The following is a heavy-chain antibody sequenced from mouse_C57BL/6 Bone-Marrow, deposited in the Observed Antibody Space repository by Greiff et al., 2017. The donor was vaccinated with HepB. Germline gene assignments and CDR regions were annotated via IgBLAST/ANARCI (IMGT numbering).Heavy chain of an antibody. CDR1: GFSLTSYG. CDR3: ARTAGTTWYFDV. V-gene: IGHV2-2*01. J-gene: IGHJ1*03. Sequence: VKLLESGPGLVQPSQSLSITCTVSGFSLTSYGVHWVRQSPGKGLEWLGVIWNGGSTDYNAAFISRLSIRKDNSKSQVFFKMNSLQADDTAIYYCARTAGTTWYFDVWGTGTTVTVSS. CDR2: IWNGGST. D-gene: IGHD4-1*01.